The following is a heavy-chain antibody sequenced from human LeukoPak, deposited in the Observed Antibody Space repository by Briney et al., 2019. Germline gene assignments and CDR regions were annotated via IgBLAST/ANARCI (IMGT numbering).Heavy chain of an antibody. CDR3: ARHYCSGGSCYLGFDY. J-gene: IGHJ4*02. CDR1: GGSISSYY. CDR2: YSGNT. Sequence: PSETLSLTCTVSGGSISSYYWSWIRQPPGKGLEWIGYYSGNTNYNPSLKSRVTISVDTSKNQFSLKLSSVTAADTALYYCARHYCSGGSCYLGFDYWGQGTLVTVSS. D-gene: IGHD2-15*01. V-gene: IGHV4-59*01.